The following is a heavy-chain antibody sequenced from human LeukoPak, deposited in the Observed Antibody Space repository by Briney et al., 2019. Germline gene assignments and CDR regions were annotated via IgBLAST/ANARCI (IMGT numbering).Heavy chain of an antibody. V-gene: IGHV3-53*01. D-gene: IGHD1-26*01. CDR2: IFSNDNT. J-gene: IGHJ4*02. Sequence: GGSLRLSCAASGFTVTNNYMCWVRQAPGKGLEWVSVIFSNDNTYHADSVKGRFAISRDTSKNTLYLQMNSLRAEDTAVYYCARDRSGSWDFDYWGQGTLVTVSS. CDR3: ARDRSGSWDFDY. CDR1: GFTVTNNY.